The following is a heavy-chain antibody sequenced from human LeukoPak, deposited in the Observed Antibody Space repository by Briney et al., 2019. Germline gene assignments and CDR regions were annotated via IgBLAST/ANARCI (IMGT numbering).Heavy chain of an antibody. CDR1: GFTFDDYA. V-gene: IGHV3-9*01. Sequence: GGSLGLSCAASGFTFDDYAMHWVRQAPGKGLEWVSGISWNSGSIGYADSVKGRFTISRDNAKNSLYLQMNSLRAEDTALYYCAKDYDSSGYYPKFDYWGQGTLVTVSS. CDR3: AKDYDSSGYYPKFDY. J-gene: IGHJ4*02. D-gene: IGHD3-22*01. CDR2: ISWNSGSI.